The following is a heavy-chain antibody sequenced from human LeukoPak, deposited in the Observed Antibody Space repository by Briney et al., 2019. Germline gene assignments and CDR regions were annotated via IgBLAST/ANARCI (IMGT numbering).Heavy chain of an antibody. CDR2: IHNSGST. CDR3: ARRVSGWFYFDY. Sequence: SETLPLTCTVSGGSISSDYWSWIRQPPGKGLEWIGHIHNSGSTKYNPSLKSRVIISVDTSKNQFSLKLSSVTAADTAVFYCARRVSGWFYFDYWGQGTLVTVSS. D-gene: IGHD6-19*01. V-gene: IGHV4-59*08. J-gene: IGHJ4*02. CDR1: GGSISSDY.